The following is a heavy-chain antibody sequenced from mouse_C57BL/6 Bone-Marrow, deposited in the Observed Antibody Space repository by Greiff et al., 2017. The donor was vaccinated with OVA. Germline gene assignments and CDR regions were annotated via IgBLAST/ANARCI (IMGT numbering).Heavy chain of an antibody. V-gene: IGHV1-80*01. Sequence: QVHLKQSGAELVKPGASVKISCKASGYAFSSYWMNWVKQRPGKGLEWIGQIYPGDGDTNYNGKFKGKATLTADKSSSTAYMQLSSLTSEDSAVYFCARRDLGRYFDVWGTGTTVTVSS. CDR2: IYPGDGDT. CDR1: GYAFSSYW. CDR3: ARRDLGRYFDV. J-gene: IGHJ1*03.